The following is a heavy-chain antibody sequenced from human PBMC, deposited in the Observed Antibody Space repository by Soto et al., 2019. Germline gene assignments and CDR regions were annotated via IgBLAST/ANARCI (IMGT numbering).Heavy chain of an antibody. CDR2: INHSGST. CDR3: ARGTYYYDSSGNDLDYDY. D-gene: IGHD3-22*01. Sequence: QVQLQQWGAGLLKPSETLSLTCAVYGGSFSGYYWSWIRQPPGKGLEWIGEINHSGSTNYNPSLKSRVTISVDXXKXQXXLKLSSVTAADTAVYYCARGTYYYDSSGNDLDYDYWGQGTLVTVSS. V-gene: IGHV4-34*01. CDR1: GGSFSGYY. J-gene: IGHJ4*02.